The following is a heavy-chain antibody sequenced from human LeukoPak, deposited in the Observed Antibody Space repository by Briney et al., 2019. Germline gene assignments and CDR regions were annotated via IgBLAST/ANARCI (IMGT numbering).Heavy chain of an antibody. D-gene: IGHD5-12*01. Sequence: PGGSLRLSCAASGFTFSTYWMTWVRQAPGKGLEWVANIKEDGSREYYVDSVKGRFTIFRDNAKNSLYLQMDSLTAEDTAVYYCARDSPGYGAYVSWGQGTLVSVSS. CDR1: GFTFSTYW. CDR2: IKEDGSRE. J-gene: IGHJ1*01. CDR3: ARDSPGYGAYVS. V-gene: IGHV3-7*01.